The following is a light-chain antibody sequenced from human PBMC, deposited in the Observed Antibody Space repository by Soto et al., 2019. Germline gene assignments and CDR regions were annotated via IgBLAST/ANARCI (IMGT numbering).Light chain of an antibody. CDR3: QQNNKWPPWT. Sequence: EIVMTQSPATLSVSPGERATLSCRASQSVSSNLAWYQQKPGQAPRLLIYGASTRATGIPARFSVSGSGTEFTLTISSLQSEDFAVYYCQQNNKWPPWTFGQGTKVESK. V-gene: IGKV3-15*01. CDR2: GAS. CDR1: QSVSSN. J-gene: IGKJ1*01.